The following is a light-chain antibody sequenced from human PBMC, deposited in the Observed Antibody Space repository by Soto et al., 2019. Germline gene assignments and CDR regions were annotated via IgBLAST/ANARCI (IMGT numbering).Light chain of an antibody. Sequence: DIQMTQSPSSLSTSVGDRVTITCRTSQGISNYLAWYQQKPGKVPKLLIYAASTLQSGVPSRFSGSGSGTDLTLTISSLQPEDSAIYYCQQSYSPPTITFGQGTRLEIK. CDR3: QQSYSPPTIT. CDR1: QGISNY. V-gene: IGKV1-27*01. J-gene: IGKJ5*01. CDR2: AAS.